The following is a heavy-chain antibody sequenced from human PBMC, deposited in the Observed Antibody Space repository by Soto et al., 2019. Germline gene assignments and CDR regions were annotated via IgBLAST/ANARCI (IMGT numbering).Heavy chain of an antibody. CDR2: IIPIFGTA. V-gene: IGHV1-69*13. CDR3: ARRGPYDILTGYRGLLDYYYGMDV. CDR1: GCTFSSYA. D-gene: IGHD3-9*01. Sequence: ASVKVSCKASGCTFSSYAISWVRQAPGQGLEWMGGIIPIFGTANYAQKFQGRVTITADESTSTAYMELSSLRSEDTAVYYCARRGPYDILTGYRGLLDYYYGMDVWGQGTTVTVSS. J-gene: IGHJ6*02.